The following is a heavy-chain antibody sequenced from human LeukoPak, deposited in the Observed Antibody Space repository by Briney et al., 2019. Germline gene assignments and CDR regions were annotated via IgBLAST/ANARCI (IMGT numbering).Heavy chain of an antibody. D-gene: IGHD3-16*01. CDR1: GVSISSSDSY. Sequence: PSETLSLTCTVSGVSISSSDSYWGWIRQPPGKGLEWIGEINHSGSTNYNPSLKSRVTISVDTSKTQFSLKLSSVTAADTAVYYCARVKDPGGYYYYYYIDVWGKGTTVTVSS. V-gene: IGHV4-39*07. CDR2: INHSGST. J-gene: IGHJ6*03. CDR3: ARVKDPGGYYYYYYIDV.